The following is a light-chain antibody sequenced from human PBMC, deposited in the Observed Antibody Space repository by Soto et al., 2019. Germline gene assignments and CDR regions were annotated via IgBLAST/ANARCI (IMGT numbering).Light chain of an antibody. V-gene: IGLV2-14*01. J-gene: IGLJ1*01. CDR1: SSDVGGYNY. Sequence: ALTQPASVSGSPGQSITISCTGTSSDVGGYNYVSWYQQHPGKAPKLMIYEVSNRPSGVSNRFSGSKSGNTASLTISGLQAEDEADYYCSSYKSSSLWVFGTGTNVTLL. CDR3: SSYKSSSLWV. CDR2: EVS.